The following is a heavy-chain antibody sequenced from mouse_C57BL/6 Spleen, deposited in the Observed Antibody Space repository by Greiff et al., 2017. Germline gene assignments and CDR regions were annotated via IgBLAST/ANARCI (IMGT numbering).Heavy chain of an antibody. CDR3: ARAYPRGAMDY. CDR2: ISSGSSTI. Sequence: EVQLVESGGGLVKPGGSLKLSCAASGFTFSDYGMHWVRQAPEKGLEWVAYISSGSSTIYYADTVKGRFTISRANAKNTLFLQMTSLRSEDTAMYYCARAYPRGAMDYWGQGTSVTVSS. D-gene: IGHD2-10*01. CDR1: GFTFSDYG. J-gene: IGHJ4*01. V-gene: IGHV5-17*01.